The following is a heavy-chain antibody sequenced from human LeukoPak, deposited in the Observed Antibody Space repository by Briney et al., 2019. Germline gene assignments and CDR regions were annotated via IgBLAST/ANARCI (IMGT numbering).Heavy chain of an antibody. V-gene: IGHV1-2*02. CDR2: INPNSGDT. J-gene: IGHJ4*02. D-gene: IGHD3-16*01. Sequence: APSVKVSCKASGYIFTGYYMHWVRQAPGQGLEWMGWINPNSGDTNYAQKFQGRVTMTRDTSISTAYMELSRLRSDDTAVYYCARVRYRLAETYIDYWGQGTLVTVSS. CDR1: GYIFTGYY. CDR3: ARVRYRLAETYIDY.